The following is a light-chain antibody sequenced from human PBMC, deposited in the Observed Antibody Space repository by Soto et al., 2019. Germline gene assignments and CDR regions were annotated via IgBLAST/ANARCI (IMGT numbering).Light chain of an antibody. J-gene: IGKJ1*01. CDR2: GAS. Sequence: ETVLTQSPGTLSLSPGERATLSCRASQTIRSNYLAWYRQTPGQGPRRLIYGASNWATGIADRFSGSGSGTDFTLIISRLETEDSALYYCQQYGSSPWTFGQGTKVEIK. V-gene: IGKV3-20*01. CDR3: QQYGSSPWT. CDR1: QTIRSNY.